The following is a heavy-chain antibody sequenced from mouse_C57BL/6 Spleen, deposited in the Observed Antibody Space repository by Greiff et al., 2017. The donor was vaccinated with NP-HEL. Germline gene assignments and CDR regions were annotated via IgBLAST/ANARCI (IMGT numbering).Heavy chain of an antibody. CDR1: GYTFTDYY. J-gene: IGHJ4*01. D-gene: IGHD1-1*01. CDR2: IYPGSGNT. V-gene: IGHV1-76*01. CDR3: ARSGSSYDAMDY. Sequence: QVQLQQSGAELVRPGASVKLSCKASGYTFTDYYINWVKQRPGQGLEWIARIYPGSGNTYYNEKFKGKATLTAEKSSSTAYMQLSSLTSEDSAVYFCARSGSSYDAMDYWGQGTSVTVSS.